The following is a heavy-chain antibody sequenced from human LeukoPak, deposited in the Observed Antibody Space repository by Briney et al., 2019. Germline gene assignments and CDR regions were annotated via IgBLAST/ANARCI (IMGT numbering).Heavy chain of an antibody. CDR1: GGSISPYY. CDR3: ACLTTADAFDI. D-gene: IGHD3-22*01. CDR2: VSYRGHT. Sequence: SETLSLTCSVSGGSISPYYWSWIRQPPGKGLEWIGYVSYRGHTNYNPSLESRVTISLDTSKNQFSLKLSSVTAADTAVYYCACLTTADAFDIWGQGTMVTVSS. V-gene: IGHV4-59*01. J-gene: IGHJ3*02.